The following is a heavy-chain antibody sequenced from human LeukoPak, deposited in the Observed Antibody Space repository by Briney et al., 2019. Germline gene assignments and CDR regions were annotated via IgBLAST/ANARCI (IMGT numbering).Heavy chain of an antibody. V-gene: IGHV3-21*01. Sequence: GGSLRLSCVTSGFTFSRYSMRWVRQAPGKGLEWVSSIYFTGNHISYADPVKGRFTISRDNAKNSLYLQMDSLRAEDTAVYYCAREFSTVGNFDYWGQGTLVTVSS. D-gene: IGHD3-3*02. CDR2: IYFTGNHI. CDR3: AREFSTVGNFDY. J-gene: IGHJ4*02. CDR1: GFTFSRYS.